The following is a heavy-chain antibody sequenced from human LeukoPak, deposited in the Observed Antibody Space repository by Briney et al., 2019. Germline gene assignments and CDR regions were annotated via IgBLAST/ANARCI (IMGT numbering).Heavy chain of an antibody. Sequence: SETLSLTCTVSGGSISSYYWGWIRQPPGKGLEWIGYIYHSGSTYYNPSLKSRITISVDTSKNQFSLKLSSVTAADTAVYYCARITTAGIGGNWFDPWGQGTLVTVSS. D-gene: IGHD6-13*01. CDR3: ARITTAGIGGNWFDP. V-gene: IGHV4-59*01. CDR1: GGSISSYY. CDR2: IYHSGST. J-gene: IGHJ5*02.